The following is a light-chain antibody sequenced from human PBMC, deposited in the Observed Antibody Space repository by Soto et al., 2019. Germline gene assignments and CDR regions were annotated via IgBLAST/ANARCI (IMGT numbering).Light chain of an antibody. V-gene: IGKV2-28*01. CDR2: LGS. CDR3: MQALSHT. J-gene: IGKJ2*01. CDR1: QSLLHRNGHNY. Sequence: DIVMTQSPLSLPVTPGEPASITCKSSQSLLHRNGHNYLDWFLQKPGQSPQLLIYLGSYRAAGGPDRFSGSGSGTDFTLKISRVEAEDVGIYYCMQALSHTFGQGTKLEIK.